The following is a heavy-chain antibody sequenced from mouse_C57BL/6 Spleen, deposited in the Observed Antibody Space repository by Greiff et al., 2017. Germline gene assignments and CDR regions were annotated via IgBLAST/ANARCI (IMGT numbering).Heavy chain of an antibody. CDR3: TRGDGYYDYAMDY. D-gene: IGHD2-3*01. V-gene: IGHV5-9-1*02. J-gene: IGHJ4*01. Sequence: EVQRVESGEGLVKPGGSLKLSCAASGFTFSSYAMSWVRQTPEKRLEWVAYISSGGDYIYYADTVKGRFTISRDNARNTLYLQMSSLKSEDTAMYYCTRGDGYYDYAMDYWGQGTSVTVSS. CDR1: GFTFSSYA. CDR2: ISSGGDYI.